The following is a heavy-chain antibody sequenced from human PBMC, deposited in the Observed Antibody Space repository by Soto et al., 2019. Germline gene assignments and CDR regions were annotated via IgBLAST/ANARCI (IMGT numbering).Heavy chain of an antibody. J-gene: IGHJ4*02. CDR3: ARGRSIAARPYYFDY. V-gene: IGHV4-34*01. CDR1: GGSFSGYY. CDR2: INHSGST. D-gene: IGHD6-6*01. Sequence: SETLSLTCAVFGGSFSGYYWSWIHQPPGKGLEWIGEINHSGSTNYNPSLKSRVTISVDTSKNQFSLKLSSVTAADAAVYYCARGRSIAARPYYFDYWGQGTLVTVSS.